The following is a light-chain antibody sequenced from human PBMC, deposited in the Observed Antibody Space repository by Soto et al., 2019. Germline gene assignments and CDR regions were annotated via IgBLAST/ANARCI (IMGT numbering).Light chain of an antibody. CDR1: QSVNIY. Sequence: ETMLTQSPATRSLSPGERATLSCRASQSVNIYLAWYQQKPGQAPRLLIYDASNRATGIPARFSGSGSGTDFNLTISSLEPEDIAVYYCQQRSNWRVTFGEGTKVDIK. CDR3: QQRSNWRVT. J-gene: IGKJ4*01. CDR2: DAS. V-gene: IGKV3-11*01.